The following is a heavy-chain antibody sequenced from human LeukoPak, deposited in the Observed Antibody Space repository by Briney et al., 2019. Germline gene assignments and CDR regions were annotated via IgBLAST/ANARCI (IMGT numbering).Heavy chain of an antibody. D-gene: IGHD3-22*01. CDR1: GFTFSSYG. J-gene: IGHJ5*02. CDR3: ARERGWLNDYNWFDP. CDR2: IWYDGSNK. Sequence: GRSLRLSCAASGFTFSSYGMHWVRQAPGKGLEWVAVIWYDGSNKYYADSVKGRFTISRDNSKNTLYLQMNSLGAEDTAVYYCARERGWLNDYNWFDPWGQGTLVTVSS. V-gene: IGHV3-33*01.